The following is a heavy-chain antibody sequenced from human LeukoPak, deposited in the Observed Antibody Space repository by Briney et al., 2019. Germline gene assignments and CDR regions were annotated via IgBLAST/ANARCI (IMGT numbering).Heavy chain of an antibody. D-gene: IGHD4-11*01. CDR2: IFHSGST. CDR3: ARGGTTLHY. Sequence: SETLSLTCTVSGYSISSGYYWGWIRQPPGKGLEWIGSIFHSGSTYYNPSLKSRVTISVDTSKKSFSLKLSSVTAADTAVYYCARGGTTLHYWGQGTLVTVSS. V-gene: IGHV4-38-2*02. J-gene: IGHJ4*02. CDR1: GYSISSGYY.